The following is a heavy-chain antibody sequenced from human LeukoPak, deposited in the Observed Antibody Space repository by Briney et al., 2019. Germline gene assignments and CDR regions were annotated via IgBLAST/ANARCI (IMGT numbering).Heavy chain of an antibody. D-gene: IGHD3-9*01. CDR1: GGSISSYY. CDR3: ASSSVLRYFDWLPMPFDY. CDR2: IYYNGST. Sequence: SETLSLTCTVSGGSISSYYWSWIRQPPGKGLEWIGYIYYNGSTNYNPSLKSRVTISVDTSKNQFSLKLSSVTAADTAVYYCASSSVLRYFDWLPMPFDYWGQGTLVTVSS. V-gene: IGHV4-59*01. J-gene: IGHJ4*02.